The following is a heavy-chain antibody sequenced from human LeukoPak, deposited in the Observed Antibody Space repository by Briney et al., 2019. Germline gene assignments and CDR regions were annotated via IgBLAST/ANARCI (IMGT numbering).Heavy chain of an antibody. V-gene: IGHV1-69*08. CDR1: GGTLCRYT. Sequence: SLKVSSEASGGTLCRYTICWVPESPRQGRECMGRLIPILGRANYAQKCQGRVTITADKSTSTAYMELSSLRSEDTAVYYCARDGYGGNPALCAFDIWGQGTMVTVSS. D-gene: IGHD4-23*01. CDR3: ARDGYGGNPALCAFDI. CDR2: LIPILGRA. J-gene: IGHJ3*02.